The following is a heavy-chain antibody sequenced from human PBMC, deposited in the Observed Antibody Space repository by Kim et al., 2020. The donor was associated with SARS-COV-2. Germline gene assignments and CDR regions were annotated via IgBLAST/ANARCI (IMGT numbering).Heavy chain of an antibody. V-gene: IGHV4-59*01. D-gene: IGHD3-10*01. Sequence: NPSLKSRVTISVDTSKNQFSLKLSSVTAADTAVYYCARDLDYYGSGRLDPWGQGTLVTVSS. CDR3: ARDLDYYGSGRLDP. J-gene: IGHJ5*02.